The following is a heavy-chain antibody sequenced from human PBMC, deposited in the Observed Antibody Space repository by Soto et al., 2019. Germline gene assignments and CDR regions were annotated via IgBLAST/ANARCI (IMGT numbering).Heavy chain of an antibody. CDR2: IIPIFGTA. CDR1: GGTFSSYD. CDR3: ARQDTMARGYYYGMDV. D-gene: IGHD3-10*01. J-gene: IGHJ6*02. Sequence: QVQLVQSGAEVKKPGSSVKVSCKASGGTFSSYDISWVRQAPGQGLEWMGGIIPIFGTANYAQKFQGRVTITAGESTSTAYMELSSLRSEDTAVYYCARQDTMARGYYYGMDVWGQGTTVTVSS. V-gene: IGHV1-69*01.